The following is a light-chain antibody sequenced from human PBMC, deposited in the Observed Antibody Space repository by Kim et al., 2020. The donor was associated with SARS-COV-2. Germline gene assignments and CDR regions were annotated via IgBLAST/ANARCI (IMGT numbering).Light chain of an antibody. CDR1: SSDVGSFNL. V-gene: IGLV2-23*02. Sequence: GQSITISCTGTSSDVGSFNLVSWYQQHPGKAPKLILYEVTKRPPGVSDRFSASKSGNTASLTISGLRAEDGADYYCCSYAGSSTLVFGGGTRLTVL. CDR2: EVT. J-gene: IGLJ3*02. CDR3: CSYAGSSTLV.